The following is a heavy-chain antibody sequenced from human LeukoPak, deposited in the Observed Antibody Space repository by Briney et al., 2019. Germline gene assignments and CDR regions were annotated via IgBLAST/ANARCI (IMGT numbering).Heavy chain of an antibody. CDR1: GFTFSSYA. V-gene: IGHV3-64*01. D-gene: IGHD1-26*01. CDR3: ASSPPNSGREYYFDY. CDR2: ISSNGGST. J-gene: IGHJ4*02. Sequence: GGSLRLSCAASGFTFSSYAMHWVRQAPGKGLEYVSAISSNGGSTYYANSVKGRFTISRDNSKNTLYLQMGSLRAEDMAVYYCASSPPNSGREYYFDYWGQGTLVTVSS.